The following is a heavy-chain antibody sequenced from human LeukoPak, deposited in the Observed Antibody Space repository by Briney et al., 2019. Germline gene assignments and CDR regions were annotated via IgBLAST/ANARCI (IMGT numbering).Heavy chain of an antibody. CDR1: GGSFSGYY. CDR3: AHSHSSPDAFDI. V-gene: IGHV4-34*01. D-gene: IGHD6-6*01. CDR2: INHSGST. J-gene: IGHJ3*02. Sequence: SETLSLTCAVYGGSFSGYYWSWIRQPPGKGLEWIGEINHSGSTNYNPSLKSRVTISVDTSKNQFSLKLSSVTAADTAVYYCAHSHSSPDAFDIWGQGTMVTVSS.